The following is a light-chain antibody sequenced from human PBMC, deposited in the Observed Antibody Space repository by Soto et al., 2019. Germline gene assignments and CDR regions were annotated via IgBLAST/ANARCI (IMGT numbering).Light chain of an antibody. CDR3: GTWDSSLSAVV. Sequence: QSVLAQPPSVSAAPGQKVTISCSGSSSNIGNNYVSWYQQLPGTAPKLLIYDNNKRPSGIPDRFSGSKSGTSATLGITGLQTGDEADYYCGTWDSSLSAVVFGGVTQLPVL. V-gene: IGLV1-51*01. CDR2: DNN. CDR1: SSNIGNNY. J-gene: IGLJ2*01.